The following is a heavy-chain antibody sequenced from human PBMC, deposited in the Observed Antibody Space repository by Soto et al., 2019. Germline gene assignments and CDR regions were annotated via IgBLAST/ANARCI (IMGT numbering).Heavy chain of an antibody. J-gene: IGHJ3*02. Sequence: SETLSLTCTVSGGSNSSYYWSWIRQPPVKGLEWIGYIYYSGSTNYNPSLKSRVTISVDTSKNQFSLKLSSVTAADTAVYYCARVTTGAFDIWGQGTMVTVSS. CDR2: IYYSGST. D-gene: IGHD1-1*01. CDR1: GGSNSSYY. V-gene: IGHV4-59*01. CDR3: ARVTTGAFDI.